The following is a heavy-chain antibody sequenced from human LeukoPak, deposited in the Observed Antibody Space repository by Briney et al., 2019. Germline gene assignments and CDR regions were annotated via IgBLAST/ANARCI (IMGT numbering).Heavy chain of an antibody. CDR2: IYYSGST. J-gene: IGHJ4*02. Sequence: SETLSLTCTVSGGSISSGGYYWSWIRQQPGKGLEWIGYIYYSGSTYYNPSLKSRVTISVDTSKNQFSLKLSSVTAADTAVYYCARDSGYSRFFDYWGQGTLVTVSS. CDR3: ARDSGYSRFFDY. D-gene: IGHD5-12*01. CDR1: GGSISSGGYY. V-gene: IGHV4-31*03.